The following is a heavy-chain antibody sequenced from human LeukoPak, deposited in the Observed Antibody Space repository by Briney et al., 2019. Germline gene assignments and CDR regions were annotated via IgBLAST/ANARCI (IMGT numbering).Heavy chain of an antibody. V-gene: IGHV1-8*01. CDR2: MNPNSGNT. J-gene: IGHJ4*02. CDR3: ARGRPAGRYYYDSSGYYLNY. D-gene: IGHD3-22*01. Sequence: ASVKVSCKASGYTFTSYNINWVRQATGQGLEWMGWMNPNSGNTGYAQKFQGRVTMTRNTSISTAYMELSSLRSEDTAVYYCARGRPAGRYYYDSSGYYLNYWGQGTLVTVSS. CDR1: GYTFTSYN.